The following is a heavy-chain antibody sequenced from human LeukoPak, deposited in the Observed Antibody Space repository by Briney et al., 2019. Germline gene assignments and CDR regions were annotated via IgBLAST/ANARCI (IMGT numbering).Heavy chain of an antibody. V-gene: IGHV4-38-2*02. Sequence: PSETLSLTCTVSGYSINSGYYWGWIRQTPWQGLEWIGSMFHTGTTHYNPSLRSRVTISIDTTKNYFSLRLTSVTAADTAVYYCARANYGDYADSWGQGTLVTVSS. CDR2: MFHTGTT. J-gene: IGHJ4*02. D-gene: IGHD4-17*01. CDR1: GYSINSGYY. CDR3: ARANYGDYADS.